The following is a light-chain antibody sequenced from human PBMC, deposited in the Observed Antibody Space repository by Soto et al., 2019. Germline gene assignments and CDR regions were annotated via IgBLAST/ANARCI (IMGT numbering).Light chain of an antibody. CDR3: QQRSDWPPWT. CDR1: QSISTH. CDR2: DAS. Sequence: TQSPSSLSASVGDRITITCRASQSISTHLAWYQQRPGQAPRLLIYDASNRATGIPARFSGSGSGTDFTLTINSLEPEDFAVYYCQQRSDWPPWTFGQGTKVEIK. V-gene: IGKV3-11*01. J-gene: IGKJ1*01.